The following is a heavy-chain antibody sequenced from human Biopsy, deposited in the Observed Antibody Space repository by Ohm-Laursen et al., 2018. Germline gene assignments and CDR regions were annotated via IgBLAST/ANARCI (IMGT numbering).Heavy chain of an antibody. D-gene: IGHD5/OR15-5a*01. J-gene: IGHJ6*02. CDR2: ISRSSSTI. V-gene: IGHV3-48*01. CDR3: ARGVYDTTEFFFGLDV. CDR1: GFKFSTYV. Sequence: SLRLSCAASGFKFSTYVMSWVRQAPGKGLEWISYISRSSSTIYYADPVKGRFTISRDNGKNSMFLQMSSLTAEDTAVYFCARGVYDTTEFFFGLDVWGQGTTVTVSS.